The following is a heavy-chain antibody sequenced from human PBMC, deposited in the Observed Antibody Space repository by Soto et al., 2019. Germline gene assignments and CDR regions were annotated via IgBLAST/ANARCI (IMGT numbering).Heavy chain of an antibody. Sequence: PGGSLRLSCIASGFTFGTYAMSWVRQAPGKGLDWVSAITGNGDSTYYADSVKGRFTTSRDNSKATLYLQMNSLRADDTAVYYCAKGSRSYRPYYFDYWGQGTLVTVSS. CDR1: GFTFGTYA. CDR3: AKGSRSYRPYYFDY. CDR2: ITGNGDST. V-gene: IGHV3-23*01. D-gene: IGHD1-26*01. J-gene: IGHJ4*02.